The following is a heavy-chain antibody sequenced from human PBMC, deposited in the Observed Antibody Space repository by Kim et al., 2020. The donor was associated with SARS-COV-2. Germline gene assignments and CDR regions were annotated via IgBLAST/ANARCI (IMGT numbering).Heavy chain of an antibody. D-gene: IGHD6-19*01. CDR2: ISGSGGST. CDR3: AKDPLRGWLELKRTRNWFDP. CDR1: GFTFSSYA. J-gene: IGHJ5*02. Sequence: GGSLRLSCAASGFTFSSYAMSWVRQAPGKGLEWVSAISGSGGSTYYADSVKGRFTISRDNSKNTLYLQMNSLRAEDTAVYYCAKDPLRGWLELKRTRNWFDPWGQGTLVTVSS. V-gene: IGHV3-23*01.